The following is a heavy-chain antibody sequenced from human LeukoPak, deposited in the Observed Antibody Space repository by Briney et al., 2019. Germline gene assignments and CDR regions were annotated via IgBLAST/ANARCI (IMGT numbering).Heavy chain of an antibody. D-gene: IGHD6-13*01. CDR2: IMPIFGTA. J-gene: IGHJ4*02. Sequence: SVKVSCKASGGTFSSYAISWVRQAPGQGLEWMGGIMPIFGTANYAQKFQGRVTITADESTSTAYMEVRSLRSDDTAVYYCARDRRQYSSSWYAFDYWGQGTLVTVSS. CDR3: ARDRRQYSSSWYAFDY. V-gene: IGHV1-69*13. CDR1: GGTFSSYA.